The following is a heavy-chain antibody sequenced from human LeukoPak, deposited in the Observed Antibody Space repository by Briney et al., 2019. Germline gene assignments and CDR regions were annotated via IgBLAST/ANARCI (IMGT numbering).Heavy chain of an antibody. CDR1: GGSISSGDYY. CDR3: AGDHSYGGYLDY. CDR2: IYYSGST. J-gene: IGHJ4*02. V-gene: IGHV4-30-4*08. D-gene: IGHD5-18*01. Sequence: PSETLSLTCTVSGGSISSGDYYWSWIRQPPGKGLEWIGYIYYSGSTYYNPSLKSRVTISVDTSKNQFSLKLSSVTAADTAVYYCAGDHSYGGYLDYWGQGTLVTVSS.